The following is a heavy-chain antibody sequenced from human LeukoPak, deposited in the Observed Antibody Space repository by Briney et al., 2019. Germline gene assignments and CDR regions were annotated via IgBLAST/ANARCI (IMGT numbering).Heavy chain of an antibody. CDR2: IYTSGST. D-gene: IGHD2-2*01. Sequence: PSETLSLTCTVSGGSISSHYWSWIRQPAGKGLEWIGRIYTSGSTNYNPSLKSRVTMSVDTSKNQFSLKLSSVTAADTAVYYCARVLRFCSSTSCYANWFDPWGQGTLVTVSS. CDR3: ARVLRFCSSTSCYANWFDP. J-gene: IGHJ5*02. V-gene: IGHV4-4*07. CDR1: GGSISSHY.